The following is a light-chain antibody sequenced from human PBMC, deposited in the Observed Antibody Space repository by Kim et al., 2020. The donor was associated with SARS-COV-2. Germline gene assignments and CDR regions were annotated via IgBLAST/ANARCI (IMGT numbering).Light chain of an antibody. J-gene: IGKJ2*01. V-gene: IGKV3-15*01. CDR3: QQYNNWPYT. CDR1: QSVSSN. CDR2: GAS. Sequence: VSVYPGERANLSCRASQSVSSNLAWYQQKPGQDPRLLIYGASTRATGIPARFSGSGSGTEFTLTISSLQSEDFAVYYCQQYNNWPYTFGQGTKLEI.